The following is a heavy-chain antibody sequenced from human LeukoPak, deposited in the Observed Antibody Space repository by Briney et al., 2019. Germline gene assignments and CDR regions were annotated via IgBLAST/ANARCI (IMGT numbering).Heavy chain of an antibody. Sequence: ASVNVSCKASGYTFTGYYMHWVRQAPGRALEWMGWINPNSGGTNYAQKFQGRVTMTRYTSISTAYMELSRLRSDDTAVYYCASTVVTHYYYYDGMDVWGQGTTVTVSS. J-gene: IGHJ6*02. D-gene: IGHD4-23*01. CDR3: ASTVVTHYYYYDGMDV. CDR1: GYTFTGYY. V-gene: IGHV1-2*02. CDR2: INPNSGGT.